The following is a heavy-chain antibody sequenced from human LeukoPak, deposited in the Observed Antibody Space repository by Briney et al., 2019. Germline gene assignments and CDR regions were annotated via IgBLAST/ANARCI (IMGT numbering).Heavy chain of an antibody. V-gene: IGHV4-39*07. D-gene: IGHD6-13*01. CDR3: ARGSGAVAGRLDAFDI. J-gene: IGHJ3*02. CDR2: IYYSGST. CDR1: GGSISSSSYY. Sequence: SETLSLTCTVSGGSISSSSYYWGWIRQPPRKGLEWIGGIYYSGSTYYNPSLKSRVTISVDTSKNQFSLKLSSVTAADTAVYYCARGSGAVAGRLDAFDIWGQGTMVTVSS.